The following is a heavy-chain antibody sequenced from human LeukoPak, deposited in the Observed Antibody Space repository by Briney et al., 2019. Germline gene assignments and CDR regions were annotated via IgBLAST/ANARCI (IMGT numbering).Heavy chain of an antibody. Sequence: PGGSLRLSCAASRFTFSSYAMSWVRQGPGKGLEWVSAISGSGGSTYYADSVKGRFTISRDNSKNTLYLQMNSLRAEDTAVYYCAKMAVAAKDPYYFDYWGQGTLVTVSS. CDR1: RFTFSSYA. J-gene: IGHJ4*02. CDR3: AKMAVAAKDPYYFDY. D-gene: IGHD6-19*01. V-gene: IGHV3-23*01. CDR2: ISGSGGST.